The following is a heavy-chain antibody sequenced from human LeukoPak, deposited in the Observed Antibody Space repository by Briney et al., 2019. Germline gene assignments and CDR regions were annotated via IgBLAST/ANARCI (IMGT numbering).Heavy chain of an antibody. V-gene: IGHV1-69*05. CDR3: ARDRWYGDYESLLYYFDY. CDR2: IIPIFGTA. J-gene: IGHJ4*02. Sequence: GASVKVSCKASGGTFSSYAISWVRQAPGLGLEWMGRIIPIFGTANYAQKFQGRVTITTDESTSTAYMELSSLRSEDTAVYYCARDRWYGDYESLLYYFDYWGQGTLVTVSS. CDR1: GGTFSSYA. D-gene: IGHD4-17*01.